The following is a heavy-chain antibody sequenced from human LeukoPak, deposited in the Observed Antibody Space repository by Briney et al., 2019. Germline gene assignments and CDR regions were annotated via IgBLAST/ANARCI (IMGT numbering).Heavy chain of an antibody. CDR3: ASRTNYYDSSGSYHDAFDI. J-gene: IGHJ3*02. D-gene: IGHD3-22*01. CDR1: GFTFSSYS. V-gene: IGHV3-21*01. Sequence: GGSLRLSCAASGFTFSSYSMNWVRQAPGKGLEWVSSISSSSSYIYYADSVKGRFTISRDNAKNSLYLQVNSLRAEDTAVYYCASRTNYYDSSGSYHDAFDIWGQGTMVTVSS. CDR2: ISSSSSYI.